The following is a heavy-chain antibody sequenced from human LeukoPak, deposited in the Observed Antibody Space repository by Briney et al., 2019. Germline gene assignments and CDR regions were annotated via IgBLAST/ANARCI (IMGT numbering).Heavy chain of an antibody. J-gene: IGHJ3*02. CDR3: ARLGRGAFDI. CDR2: IWYDGSNK. V-gene: IGHV3-33*01. D-gene: IGHD1-26*01. CDR1: GFTFSSYG. Sequence: GRSLRLSCAASGFTFSSYGMHWVRQAPGKGLERVAVIWYDGSNKYYADSVKGRFTISRDNSKNTLYLQMNSLRAEDTAVYYCARLGRGAFDIWGQGTMVTVSS.